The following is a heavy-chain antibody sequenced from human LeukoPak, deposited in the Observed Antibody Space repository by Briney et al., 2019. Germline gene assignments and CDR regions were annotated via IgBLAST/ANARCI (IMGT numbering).Heavy chain of an antibody. Sequence: GGSLRLSCAASGFTVSSNYMSWVRQAPGKGLEWVSIIYSGGSTYYADSVKGRFTISRHNSKNTLYLQMNSLRAEDTAVYYCAREVGGSAFDIWGQGTMVTDSS. J-gene: IGHJ3*02. CDR1: GFTVSSNY. D-gene: IGHD3-16*01. V-gene: IGHV3-53*04. CDR3: AREVGGSAFDI. CDR2: IYSGGST.